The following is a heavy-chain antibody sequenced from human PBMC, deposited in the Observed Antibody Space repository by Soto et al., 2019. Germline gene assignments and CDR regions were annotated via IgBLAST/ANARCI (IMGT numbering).Heavy chain of an antibody. CDR2: ISAYHGNT. J-gene: IGHJ5*02. D-gene: IGHD6-19*01. CDR1: GYTFNTYG. V-gene: IGHV1-18*01. CDR3: ARTGSITVAYWFDP. Sequence: ASVKVSCKASGYTFNTYGISWVLQAPGQGLEWMGWISAYHGNTNYAQKFQGRLTMTTDTSTSTAYMELRSLRSDDTAVYYCARTGSITVAYWFDPWGQGTLVTVSS.